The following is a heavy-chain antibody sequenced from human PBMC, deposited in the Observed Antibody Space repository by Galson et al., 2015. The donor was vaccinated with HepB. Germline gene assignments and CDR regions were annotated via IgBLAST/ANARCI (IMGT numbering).Heavy chain of an antibody. V-gene: IGHV3-73*01. CDR3: YSSSWAYFDY. J-gene: IGHJ4*02. CDR2: IRSKANRYAT. Sequence: SLRLSCAASGFTFSGSAMHWVRQASGKGLEWVGRIRSKANRYATAYAASVKGRFTISRDDSKNTAYLQMNSLKTEDTAVYYCYSSSWAYFDYWGQGTLVTVSS. CDR1: GFTFSGSA. D-gene: IGHD6-13*01.